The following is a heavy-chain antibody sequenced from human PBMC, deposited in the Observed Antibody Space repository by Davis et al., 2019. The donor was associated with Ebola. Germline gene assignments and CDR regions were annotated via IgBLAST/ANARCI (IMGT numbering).Heavy chain of an antibody. CDR2: IYTSGST. CDR1: GGSISSSSYY. D-gene: IGHD3-10*01. CDR3: AREPVTMVQGGGWFDP. J-gene: IGHJ5*02. Sequence: PSETLSFTCTVSGGSISSSSYYWGWIRQPPGKGLEWIGRIYTSGSTNYNPSLKSRVTMSVDTSKNQFSLKLSSVTAADTAVYYCAREPVTMVQGGGWFDPWGRGTLVTVSS. V-gene: IGHV4-39*07.